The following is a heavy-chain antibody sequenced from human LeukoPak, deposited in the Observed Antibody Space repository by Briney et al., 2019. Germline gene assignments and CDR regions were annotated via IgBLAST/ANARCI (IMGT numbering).Heavy chain of an antibody. J-gene: IGHJ4*02. CDR3: ARAYYDFWSGYQRGVFDY. D-gene: IGHD3-3*01. CDR1: GYIFTGYY. CDR2: INPNSGGT. Sequence: ASVKVSCKASGYIFTGYYMHWVRQAPGQGLKWMGWINPNSGGTNYAQKFQGRVTMTRDTSISTAYMELSRLRSDDTAVYYCARAYYDFWSGYQRGVFDYWGQGTLVTVSS. V-gene: IGHV1-2*02.